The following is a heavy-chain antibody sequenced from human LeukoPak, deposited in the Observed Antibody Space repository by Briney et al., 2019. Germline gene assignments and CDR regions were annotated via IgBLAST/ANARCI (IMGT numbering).Heavy chain of an antibody. CDR1: GGSISSGGYY. CDR2: IYYSGNA. CDR3: ARAGYDSSGYSTYYFDY. D-gene: IGHD3-22*01. V-gene: IGHV4-31*03. J-gene: IGHJ4*02. Sequence: SQTLSLTCTVSGGSISSGGYYWSWIRQHPGKGLEWIGYIYYSGNAYYNPSLSSRVTISVDTSKNQFSLKLRSVTAADTAVYYCARAGYDSSGYSTYYFDYWGQGTLVTASS.